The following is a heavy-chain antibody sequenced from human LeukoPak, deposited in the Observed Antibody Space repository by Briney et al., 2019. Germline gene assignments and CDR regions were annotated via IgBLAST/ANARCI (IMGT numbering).Heavy chain of an antibody. Sequence: SQTLSLTCTVSGGSISSGSYYWSWIRQPAGKGLEWIGRIYTSGSTNYNPSLKSRVTISVDTFKNQFSLKLSSVTAADTAVYYCARDSYATYYYYYMDVWGKGTTVTISS. J-gene: IGHJ6*03. CDR2: IYTSGST. D-gene: IGHD5-18*01. V-gene: IGHV4-61*02. CDR1: GGSISSGSYY. CDR3: ARDSYATYYYYYMDV.